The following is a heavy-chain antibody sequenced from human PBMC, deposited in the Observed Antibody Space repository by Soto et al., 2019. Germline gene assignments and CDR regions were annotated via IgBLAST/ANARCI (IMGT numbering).Heavy chain of an antibody. D-gene: IGHD3-10*01. Sequence: QVQLVQSGAEVKKPGSSVKVSCKASGGTFSSYTISWVRQAPGQGLEWMGRIIPILGIANYAQKFQGRVTITADKSTSTAYMELSSLRSEDTAVYYCARGGCGDAGFDPWGQGTLVTVSA. CDR1: GGTFSSYT. CDR2: IIPILGIA. CDR3: ARGGCGDAGFDP. V-gene: IGHV1-69*02. J-gene: IGHJ5*02.